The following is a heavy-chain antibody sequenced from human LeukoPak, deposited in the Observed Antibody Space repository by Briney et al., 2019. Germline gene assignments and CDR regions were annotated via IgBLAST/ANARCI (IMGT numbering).Heavy chain of an antibody. CDR3: AKGPSYYYGSVSYCDY. Sequence: GGSLRLSCAASGFTFSSYAMSWVRQAPGKGLECVSAISGSGGSTYYADSVKGRFTISRDNSKNTLYLQMNSLRAEDTAVYYCAKGPSYYYGSVSYCDYWGQGTLVTVSS. CDR1: GFTFSSYA. J-gene: IGHJ4*02. V-gene: IGHV3-23*01. D-gene: IGHD3-10*01. CDR2: ISGSGGST.